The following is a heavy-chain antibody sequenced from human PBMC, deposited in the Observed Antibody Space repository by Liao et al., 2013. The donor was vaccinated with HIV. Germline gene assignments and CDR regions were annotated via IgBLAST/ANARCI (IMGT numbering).Heavy chain of an antibody. CDR1: GGSFSDYS. Sequence: QVQLHQWGAGLLKPSETLSLTCAVNGGSFSDYSWNWIRQFPGKGLEWIGEIYHSGSTNYNPSLKGRVSVSIDTSKTQFSLKVNSVTAADTAVYYCARDSGYYDSSGYYYIFNAFDIWGQGTMVTVSS. D-gene: IGHD3-22*01. J-gene: IGHJ3*02. V-gene: IGHV4-34*01. CDR2: IYHSGST. CDR3: ARDSGYYDSSGYYYIFNAFDI.